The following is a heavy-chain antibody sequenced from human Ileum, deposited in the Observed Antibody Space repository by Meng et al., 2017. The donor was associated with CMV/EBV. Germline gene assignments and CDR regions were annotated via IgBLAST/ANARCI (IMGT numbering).Heavy chain of an antibody. CDR2: IHYSGST. Sequence: PESGPGLVKPSQTLSLTCPVSGASISSSDYYWSWIRQPPGKGLEWIGYIHYSGSTYYNPSLKSRVTISEDTSKNQFSLKLNSVTAADTAVYYCARASYYDSSYFDNWGQGTLVTVSS. CDR1: GASISSSDYY. CDR3: ARASYYDSSYFDN. V-gene: IGHV4-30-4*08. J-gene: IGHJ4*02. D-gene: IGHD3-22*01.